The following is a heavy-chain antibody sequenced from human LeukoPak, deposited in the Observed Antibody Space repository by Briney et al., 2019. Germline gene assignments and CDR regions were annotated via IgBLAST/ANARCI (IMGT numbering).Heavy chain of an antibody. V-gene: IGHV3-23*01. J-gene: IGHJ4*02. CDR2: ISGNGYST. CDR1: GFTFSTYA. CDR3: AREGLYYYDRSSYYGY. D-gene: IGHD3-22*01. Sequence: GGSLRLSCAASGFTFSTYAMNWVRQAPGKGLEWVSAISGNGYSTYYADSVKGRFTISRDNSKNTLYLQMNSLRVEDTAVYYCAREGLYYYDRSSYYGYLGQGTLVTVSS.